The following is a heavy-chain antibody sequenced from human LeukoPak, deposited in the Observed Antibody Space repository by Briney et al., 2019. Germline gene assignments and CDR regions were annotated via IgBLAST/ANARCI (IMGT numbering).Heavy chain of an antibody. CDR2: ISSNGGST. V-gene: IGHV3-64*01. Sequence: GGSLRLSCAASGFTFSSYAMHWVRQAPGKGLEYVSAISSNGGSTYYANSVKGRFTISRDNSKNTLYLQMGSLRAEDMAVYYCARDGYSSSWYPKHWGQDTLVTVSS. D-gene: IGHD6-13*01. CDR1: GFTFSSYA. J-gene: IGHJ1*01. CDR3: ARDGYSSSWYPKH.